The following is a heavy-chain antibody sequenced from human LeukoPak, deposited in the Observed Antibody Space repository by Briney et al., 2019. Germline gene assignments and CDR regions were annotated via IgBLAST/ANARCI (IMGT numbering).Heavy chain of an antibody. CDR1: GYTFTCHY. Sequence: ASVKVSCKASGYTFTCHYMHWVRQAPGQGLEWMGWINPNSGGTNYAQKFQGRVTMTRDTSISTAYMELRTLRADDTAVYYCARGRVVVAATPDDYWGQGTLVTVSS. CDR2: INPNSGGT. V-gene: IGHV1-2*02. J-gene: IGHJ4*02. D-gene: IGHD2-15*01. CDR3: ARGRVVVAATPDDY.